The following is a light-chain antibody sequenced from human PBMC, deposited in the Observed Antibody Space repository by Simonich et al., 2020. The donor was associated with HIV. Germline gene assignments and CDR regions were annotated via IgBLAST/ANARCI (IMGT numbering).Light chain of an antibody. CDR1: QSLVHSDGNTY. CDR2: KVS. V-gene: IGKV2-30*02. J-gene: IGKJ1*01. Sequence: DIVMTQSPLSLPVTLGQPASNSCRINQSLVHSDGNTYLNWYNQRPGQSPRRLIYKVSNRDSGVPDRFSGSGSDTDFTLKISRVEAEDVGIYYCMQGTLWWTFGQGTKVEIK. CDR3: MQGTLWWT.